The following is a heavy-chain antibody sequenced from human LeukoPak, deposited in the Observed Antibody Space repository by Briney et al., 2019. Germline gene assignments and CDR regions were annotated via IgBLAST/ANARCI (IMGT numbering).Heavy chain of an antibody. J-gene: IGHJ4*02. CDR1: GFTFSIYA. CDR2: ISSSRSYI. Sequence: GGSLRLSCSASGFTFSIYAMSWVRQAPGKGLEWVSSISSSRSYIYNADSVKGRFTISRDNAKNSLYLQMNSLRAEDTAVYYCARDHCSSTSCFPSGTNYFDSWGQGTPVTVSS. CDR3: ARDHCSSTSCFPSGTNYFDS. V-gene: IGHV3-21*01. D-gene: IGHD2-2*01.